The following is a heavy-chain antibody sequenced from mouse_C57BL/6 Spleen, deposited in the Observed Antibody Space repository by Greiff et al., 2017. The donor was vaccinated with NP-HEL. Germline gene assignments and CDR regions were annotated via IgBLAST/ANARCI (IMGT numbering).Heavy chain of an antibody. D-gene: IGHD4-1*02. CDR1: GFTFSDYG. CDR2: ISNLAYSI. Sequence: EVMLVESGGGLVQPGGSLKLSCAASGFTFSDYGMAWVRQAPRKGPEWVAFISNLAYSIYYADTVTGRFTISRENAKNTLYLEMSSLRSEDTAMYYCARPTVHYAMYYWGQGTSVTVSS. J-gene: IGHJ4*01. CDR3: ARPTVHYAMYY. V-gene: IGHV5-15*01.